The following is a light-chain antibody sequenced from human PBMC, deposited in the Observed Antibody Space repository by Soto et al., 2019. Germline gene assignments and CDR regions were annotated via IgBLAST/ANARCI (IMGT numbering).Light chain of an antibody. V-gene: IGLV1-40*01. J-gene: IGLJ2*01. CDR1: SSNIGAHYD. CDR3: QSYDSSLSGGI. Sequence: QSVLTQPPSVSGAPGQRVTISCTGSSSNIGAHYDVHWYQQLPGTAPKLLIYGNTNRPSGVPDRFSGSKSGTSASLAITGLQAEDEADYYCQSYDSSLSGGIFGGGTKLTDL. CDR2: GNT.